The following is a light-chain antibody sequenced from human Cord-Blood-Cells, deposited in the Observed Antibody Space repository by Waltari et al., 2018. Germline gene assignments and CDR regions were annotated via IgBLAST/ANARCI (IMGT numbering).Light chain of an antibody. J-gene: IGKJ5*01. CDR2: GAS. Sequence: EIVLTQSPGPLSLSPGDRATLSCRASQSVSSSYLAWYQQKPGQAPRLLIYGASSRATGIPDRFSGSGSGTDFTLTISRLEPEDFAVYYCQQYGSSSISFGQGTRLEIK. CDR1: QSVSSSY. CDR3: QQYGSSSIS. V-gene: IGKV3-20*01.